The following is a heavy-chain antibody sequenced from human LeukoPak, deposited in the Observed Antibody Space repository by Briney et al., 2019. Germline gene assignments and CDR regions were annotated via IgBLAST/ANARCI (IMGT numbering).Heavy chain of an antibody. CDR3: ARLGDSYSGSYFLIRH. D-gene: IGHD1-26*01. V-gene: IGHV4-61*01. J-gene: IGHJ4*02. CDR2: IYYSGST. CDR1: GGSISSSSHY. Sequence: SETLSLTCTVSGGSISSSSHYWSWIRQPPGKGLEWIGYIYYSGSTNYNPSLKSRVTISVDTSKNQFYLKLSSVTVADTAVYYCARLGDSYSGSYFLIRHWGQGTLVTVSS.